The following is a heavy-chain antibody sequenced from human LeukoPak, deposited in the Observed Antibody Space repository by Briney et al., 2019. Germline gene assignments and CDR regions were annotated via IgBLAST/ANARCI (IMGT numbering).Heavy chain of an antibody. V-gene: IGHV4-39*01. D-gene: IGHD3-10*01. Sequence: SETLSLTCTVSGGSISSSNYYWGWIRQPPGKGLEWIGSMYHSGSTYYNPSLESRVTISLDTSKNQFSLKLSSVTAADTAVYYCARHEDYYGSSHFDYWGREPWTPSPQ. CDR2: MYHSGST. J-gene: IGHJ4*02. CDR3: ARHEDYYGSSHFDY. CDR1: GGSISSSNYY.